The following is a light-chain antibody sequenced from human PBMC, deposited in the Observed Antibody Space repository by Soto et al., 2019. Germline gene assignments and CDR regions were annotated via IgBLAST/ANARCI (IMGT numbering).Light chain of an antibody. V-gene: IGLV2-14*01. CDR2: DVS. CDR1: SSDVGGYNY. CDR3: SSYTSDTTPVV. Sequence: QSALTQPASVSGSPGQSITISCTGTSSDVGGYNYVSWYQLHPAKAPKLIIYDVSNRPSGVSNRFSGSKSGNTASLTISGLQAEDEADYYCSSYTSDTTPVVFGGGTKLTVL. J-gene: IGLJ2*01.